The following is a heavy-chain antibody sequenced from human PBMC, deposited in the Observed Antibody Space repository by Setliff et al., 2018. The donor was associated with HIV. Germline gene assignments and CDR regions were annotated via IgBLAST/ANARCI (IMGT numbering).Heavy chain of an antibody. Sequence: SVKVSCKTSGGSFDMHTISWVRQAPGQGLEFVGRIIPIIDTTNYAQEFQGRVTITADKSANTTYMELRSLRSEDTAIYYCATMSRSSRNWAIFDYWGQGVLVTVSS. V-gene: IGHV1-69*08. CDR1: GGSFDMHT. CDR3: ATMSRSSRNWAIFDY. D-gene: IGHD6-13*01. CDR2: IIPIIDTT. J-gene: IGHJ4*02.